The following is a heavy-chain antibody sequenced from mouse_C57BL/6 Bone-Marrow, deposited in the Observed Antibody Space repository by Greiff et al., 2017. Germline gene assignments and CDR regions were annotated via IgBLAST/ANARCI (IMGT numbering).Heavy chain of an antibody. CDR3: ARGRDYYSSGGEY. CDR1: GYTFTSYW. CDR2: IYPGSGST. V-gene: IGHV1-55*01. Sequence: QVQLQQSGAELVKPGASVKLSCKASGYTFTSYWITWVKQRPGQGLEWIGDIYPGSGSTYYNEKFKGKATLTADTSSSTAYMQLSSLTSEDSAVYYCARGRDYYSSGGEYGGQGTLVTVSA. J-gene: IGHJ3*01. D-gene: IGHD2-5*01.